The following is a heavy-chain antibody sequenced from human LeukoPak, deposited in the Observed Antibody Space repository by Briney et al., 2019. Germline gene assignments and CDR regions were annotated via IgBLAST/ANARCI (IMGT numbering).Heavy chain of an antibody. J-gene: IGHJ4*02. CDR2: ISSSGTII. D-gene: IGHD2-2*01. V-gene: IGHV3-48*01. CDR3: ARDSRSHCSSTACYGPYFDY. CDR1: AFTISASG. Sequence: PGGSLRLSCAASAFTISASGMSWVRQTSGKGLEWISYISSSGTIIYYADSVKVRFTISRDSAKNSLFLQMNSLRAEDTAVYYCARDSRSHCSSTACYGPYFDYWGQGTLVTVSS.